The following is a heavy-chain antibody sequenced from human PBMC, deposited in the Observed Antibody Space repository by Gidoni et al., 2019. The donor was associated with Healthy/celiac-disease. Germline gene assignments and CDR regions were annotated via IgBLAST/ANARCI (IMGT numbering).Heavy chain of an antibody. D-gene: IGHD3-22*01. J-gene: IGHJ4*02. CDR3: ARGDDSSGYLPPLDY. V-gene: IGHV3-33*01. CDR2: VWYDGSNK. CDR1: GFTFSSYG. Sequence: QVQLVESGGGVVQPGRSLRLSCAESGFTFSSYGMHWVRQAPGKGLEWVAVVWYDGSNKYYADAVKGRFTISRDNSKNTLYLQMNSLRAEDTAVYYCARGDDSSGYLPPLDYWGQGTLVTVSS.